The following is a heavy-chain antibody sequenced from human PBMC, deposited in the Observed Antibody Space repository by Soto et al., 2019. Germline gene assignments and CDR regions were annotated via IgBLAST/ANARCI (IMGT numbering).Heavy chain of an antibody. J-gene: IGHJ4*02. CDR2: MSPNSGNT. CDR1: GYTFTTMD. Sequence: QVQLVQSGAEVKEPGASVKVSCKTSGYTFTTMDINWVRKATGQGLEWMGGMSPNSGNTGYAQKFQGRVNMNRATSISTAFMELSDMTSEDTAVYDFARGVTEGVDYWGQGSLVTVSS. V-gene: IGHV1-8*01. CDR3: ARGVTEGVDY.